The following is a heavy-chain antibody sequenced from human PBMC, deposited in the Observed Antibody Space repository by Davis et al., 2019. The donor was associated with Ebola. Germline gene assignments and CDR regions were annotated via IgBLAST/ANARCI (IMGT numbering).Heavy chain of an antibody. V-gene: IGHV5-51*01. Sequence: GESLKISCKGSGYSFTSYWIGWVRQMPGKGLEWMGIIYPGDSDTRYSPSFQGQVTISADKSISTAYLQWSSLKASDTAMYYCARGSVPNYYYYGMDVWGQGTTVTVSS. D-gene: IGHD1-26*01. J-gene: IGHJ6*02. CDR1: GYSFTSYW. CDR2: IYPGDSDT. CDR3: ARGSVPNYYYYGMDV.